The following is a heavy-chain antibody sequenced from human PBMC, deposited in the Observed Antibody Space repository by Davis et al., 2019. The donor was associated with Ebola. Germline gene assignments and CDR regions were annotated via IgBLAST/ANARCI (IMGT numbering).Heavy chain of an antibody. Sequence: GESLKISCGASGFILETYGMSWVRQAPGKGLEWLSGTNWNGASIGYADSVKGRFTISRDNAKNSLYLQMNGLRAEDTAVYYCVRDYGRGWSSFYYYMDVWGKGTTVTVSS. CDR2: TNWNGASI. D-gene: IGHD3-10*01. CDR1: GFILETYG. CDR3: VRDYGRGWSSFYYYMDV. J-gene: IGHJ6*03. V-gene: IGHV3-20*04.